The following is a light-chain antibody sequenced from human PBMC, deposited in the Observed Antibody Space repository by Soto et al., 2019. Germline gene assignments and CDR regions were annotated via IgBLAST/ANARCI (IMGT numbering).Light chain of an antibody. CDR2: GAS. CDR3: QEYNTWPWT. V-gene: IGKV3-15*01. Sequence: ETVMTQSPATLSVSPGERATLSCRASQSVNSNLAWYQQKLGQAPRVLIYGASTRATGIPDRFSGSGSGTEFILTISSLQSEDGAVYYCQEYNTWPWTFGQGTKVEIK. CDR1: QSVNSN. J-gene: IGKJ1*01.